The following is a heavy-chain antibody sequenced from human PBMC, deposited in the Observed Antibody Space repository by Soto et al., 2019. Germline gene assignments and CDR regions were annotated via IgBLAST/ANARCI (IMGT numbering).Heavy chain of an antibody. Sequence: ASVKVSCKVSGYTLTELSMHWVRQAPGKGLEWMGGFDPEDGETIYAQKFQGRVTMTEDTSTDTAYMELSSLRSEDTAVYYCAKKGAAGTLYYYYMDVWGKGTTVTVSS. CDR3: AKKGAAGTLYYYYMDV. V-gene: IGHV1-24*01. CDR1: GYTLTELS. D-gene: IGHD6-13*01. CDR2: FDPEDGET. J-gene: IGHJ6*03.